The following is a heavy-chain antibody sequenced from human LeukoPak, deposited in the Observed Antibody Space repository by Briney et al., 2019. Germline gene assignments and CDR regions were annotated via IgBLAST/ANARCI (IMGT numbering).Heavy chain of an antibody. Sequence: SETLSLTCTVSGVSISSYYWSWMRQPAGQGLEWIGRIYTSVSTNYNPSLKSRVTISVDTSKNQFSLMLSSVTAADTAVYYCARGAQGSGHWFDPWGQGTLVTVSP. V-gene: IGHV4-4*07. D-gene: IGHD3-10*01. CDR1: GVSISSYY. CDR2: IYTSVST. J-gene: IGHJ5*02. CDR3: ARGAQGSGHWFDP.